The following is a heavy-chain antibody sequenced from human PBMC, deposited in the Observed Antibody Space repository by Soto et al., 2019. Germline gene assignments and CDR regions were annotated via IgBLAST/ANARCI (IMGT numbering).Heavy chain of an antibody. CDR1: DGSISGYY. Sequence: QLHLQESGPGLVKPSETLSLRCTVSDGSISGYYWSWVRQPGGKGLEWIGRIYSTGNANYNPSLKNRVTMSVDTSQIRFSLELTSVTAADTAMYYCVRGDVFDIWGRGIEVTVSS. CDR3: VRGDVFDI. D-gene: IGHD3-10*01. J-gene: IGHJ3*02. CDR2: IYSTGNA. V-gene: IGHV4-4*07.